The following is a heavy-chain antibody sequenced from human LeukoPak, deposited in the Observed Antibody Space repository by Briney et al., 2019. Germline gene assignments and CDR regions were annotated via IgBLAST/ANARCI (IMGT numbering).Heavy chain of an antibody. D-gene: IGHD6-13*01. CDR3: TTDTGSSSWYWFDP. CDR2: ISSSSSYL. J-gene: IGHJ5*02. V-gene: IGHV3-21*03. CDR1: GFTFSTYT. Sequence: GGSLRLSCAASGFTFSTYTMNWVRQAPGKGLEWVSSISSSSSYLYYADSVKGRFTISRDNAKNSLYLQMNSVKTEDTAVYYCTTDTGSSSWYWFDPWGQGTLVTVSS.